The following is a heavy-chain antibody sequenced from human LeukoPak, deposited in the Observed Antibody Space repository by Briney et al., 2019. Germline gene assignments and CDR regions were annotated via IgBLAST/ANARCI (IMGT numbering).Heavy chain of an antibody. D-gene: IGHD2-2*01. CDR2: ISASGGST. CDR3: AKVFGVVPGAVRTEGYDS. CDR1: GFTFSSYA. V-gene: IGHV3-23*01. Sequence: GGSLRLSCAASGFTFSSYAMSWVRQAPGKGLEWVSVISASGGSTYYADSVKGRFTISRDNSKNTLYLQMNSLRAEDTAVYYCAKVFGVVPGAVRTEGYDSWGQGTLVTVSS. J-gene: IGHJ4*02.